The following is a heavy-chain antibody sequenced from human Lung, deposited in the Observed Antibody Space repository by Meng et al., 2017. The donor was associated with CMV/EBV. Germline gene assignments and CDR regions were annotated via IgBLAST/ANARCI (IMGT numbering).Heavy chain of an antibody. J-gene: IGHJ5*02. CDR1: GDSMANFY. CDR3: ARGRSCVDGVCYDDHNYFGP. Sequence: SETLSLXCNISGDSMANFYWTWIRQPPGKGLEWVGSVFHTGDIKYNSSLKGRLTLSVDTSRKQVSLRLVSLNTADTATYYCARGRSCVDGVCYDDHNYFGPWGQGTLVTVSS. CDR2: VFHTGDI. V-gene: IGHV4-59*01. D-gene: IGHD2-21*02.